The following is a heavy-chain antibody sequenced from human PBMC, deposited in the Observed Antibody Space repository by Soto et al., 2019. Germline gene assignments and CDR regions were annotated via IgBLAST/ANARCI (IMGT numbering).Heavy chain of an antibody. CDR2: INVYNGNT. CDR1: GYTFTSYG. J-gene: IGHJ6*01. V-gene: IGHV1-18*01. Sequence: QVQLVQAGAEVKKPGASVTVSCKASGYTFTSYGISWVRQAPGQGLEWMGWINVYNGNTNYAQKVQARVTMTTDTSTSTAYMELKSLRSDDTAVYYWARESEDYGDYEGYYDGMDVW. CDR3: ARESEDYGDYEGYYDGMDV. D-gene: IGHD4-17*01.